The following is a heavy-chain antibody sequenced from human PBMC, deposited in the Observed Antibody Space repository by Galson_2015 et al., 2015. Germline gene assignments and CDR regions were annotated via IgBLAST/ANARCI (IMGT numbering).Heavy chain of an antibody. CDR3: VHPYCSSTGCYRRGDVFDI. CDR2: IFWDDDK. D-gene: IGHD2-2*02. V-gene: IGHV2-5*02. Sequence: PALVKPTQTLTLTCTFSGFSLSSSGVGVGWIRQPPGKALEWLALIFWDDDKRYRPSLKSRLTITKDTSKNQVVLTMTNMDPVDTATYYRVHPYCSSTGCYRRGDVFDIWGQGTMVTVSS. J-gene: IGHJ3*02. CDR1: GFSLSSSGVG.